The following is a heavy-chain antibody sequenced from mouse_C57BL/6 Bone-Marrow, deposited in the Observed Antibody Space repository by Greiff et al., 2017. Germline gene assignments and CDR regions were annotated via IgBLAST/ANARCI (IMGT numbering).Heavy chain of an antibody. V-gene: IGHV1-19*01. J-gene: IGHJ2*01. Sequence: EVQGVESGPVLVKPGASVKMSCKASGYTFTDYYMNWVKQSHGKSLEWIGVINPYNGGTSYNQKFKGKATLTVDKSSSTAYMELNSLTSEDSAVYYCARREGDYWGQGTTLTVSS. CDR2: INPYNGGT. CDR3: ARREGDY. CDR1: GYTFTDYY.